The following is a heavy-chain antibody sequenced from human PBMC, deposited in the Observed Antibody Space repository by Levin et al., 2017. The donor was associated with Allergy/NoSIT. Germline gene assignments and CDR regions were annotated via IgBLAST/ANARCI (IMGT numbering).Heavy chain of an antibody. D-gene: IGHD3-10*01. CDR3: AKDGNLRYGELYYLDS. CDR2: ISGRGEKT. Sequence: PGGSLRLSCAASGFTFSSYAMSWVRQAPGKGLEWVSVISGRGEKTYYADSVKGRFTISRDKSTNTLYLQMNNLRAEDTGVYYCAKDGNLRYGELYYLDSWGQGALVTVSA. V-gene: IGHV3-23*01. CDR1: GFTFSSYA. J-gene: IGHJ4*02.